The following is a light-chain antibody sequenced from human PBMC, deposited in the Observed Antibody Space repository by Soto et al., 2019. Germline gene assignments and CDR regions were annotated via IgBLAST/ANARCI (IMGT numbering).Light chain of an antibody. CDR1: QTVSSSH. V-gene: IGKV3-20*01. CDR3: SQYLTSGLYI. J-gene: IGKJ2*01. CDR2: GAS. Sequence: EITLTQSPGTLSLSPGKRATLSCRTSQTVSSSHLAWYQQKPGQAPRLLIYGASNRATGIPDRFSGSGSGTDCTLTIGTLEPDDFAVYYCSQYLTSGLYIVGQGTKLEIK.